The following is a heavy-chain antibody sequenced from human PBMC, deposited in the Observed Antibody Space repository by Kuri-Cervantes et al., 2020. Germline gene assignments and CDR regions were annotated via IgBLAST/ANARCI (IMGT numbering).Heavy chain of an antibody. J-gene: IGHJ5*01. V-gene: IGHV2-5*02. CDR1: GFSLSTSGVG. CDR2: IYWDDDK. Sequence: SGPTLVKPTQTLTLTCTFSGFSLSTSGVGVGWIRQPPGKALEWLALIYWDDDKRYSPSLKTRLTILKDTSKNQVVLIVTNMDPVDTATYYCAYRPAQRHSGWFPNWFASWGQGTLVTVSS. D-gene: IGHD6-19*01. CDR3: AYRPAQRHSGWFPNWFAS.